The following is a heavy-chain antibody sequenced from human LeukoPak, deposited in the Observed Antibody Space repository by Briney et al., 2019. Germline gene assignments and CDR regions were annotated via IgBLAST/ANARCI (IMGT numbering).Heavy chain of an antibody. V-gene: IGHV4-4*07. CDR2: IYTSGST. Sequence: SETLSLTCTVSGGSISSYYWSWIRQPAGKGLEWIGRIYTSGSTNYNPSLKSRVTMSVDTSKNQFSLKLSSVTAADTAVYYCAREVGATRPYYYYGMDVWGQGTTVTVPS. CDR3: AREVGATRPYYYYGMDV. D-gene: IGHD1-26*01. J-gene: IGHJ6*02. CDR1: GGSISSYY.